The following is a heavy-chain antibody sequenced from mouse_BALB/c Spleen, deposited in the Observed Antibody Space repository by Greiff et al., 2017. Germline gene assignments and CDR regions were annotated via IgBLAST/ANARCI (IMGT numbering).Heavy chain of an antibody. V-gene: IGHV1-87*01. J-gene: IGHJ2*01. D-gene: IGHD1-1*01. CDR1: GYTFTSYW. CDR3: ARPDYGSSYNYFDY. CDR2: IYPGDGDT. Sequence: VQLQQSGAELARPGASVKLSCKASGYTFTSYWMPWVKQRPGQGLEWIGAIYPGDGDTRYTQKFKGKATLTADKSSSTAYMQLSSLASEDSAVYYCARPDYGSSYNYFDYWGQGTTLTVSS.